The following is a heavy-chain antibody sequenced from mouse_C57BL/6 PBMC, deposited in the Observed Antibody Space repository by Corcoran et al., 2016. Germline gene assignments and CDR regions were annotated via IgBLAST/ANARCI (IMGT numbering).Heavy chain of an antibody. Sequence: EVQLQQSGPVLVKPGASVKMSCKASGYTFTDYYMNWVKQSHGKSLEWIGVINHYNGGTSYNQKFKGKATLTVDKSSSTAYMELNSLTSEDSAVYYCASITTVVGHYFDYWGQGTTLTVSS. CDR3: ASITTVVGHYFDY. J-gene: IGHJ2*01. CDR1: GYTFTDYY. V-gene: IGHV1-19*01. CDR2: INHYNGGT. D-gene: IGHD1-1*01.